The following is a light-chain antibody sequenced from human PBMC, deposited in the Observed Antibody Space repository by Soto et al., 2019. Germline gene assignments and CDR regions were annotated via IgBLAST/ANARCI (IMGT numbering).Light chain of an antibody. CDR2: GNN. CDR1: SYNIGAGYD. J-gene: IGLJ2*01. V-gene: IGLV1-40*01. Sequence: QSVLTQPPSVSGAPGQRVTISCTGSSYNIGAGYDVHWYQQLPGTAPKLLIYGNNNRPSGVPDRFSGSKSGTSASLAITGLQAEDEADYYCQSYDSSLSGSVVFGGGTKLTVL. CDR3: QSYDSSLSGSVV.